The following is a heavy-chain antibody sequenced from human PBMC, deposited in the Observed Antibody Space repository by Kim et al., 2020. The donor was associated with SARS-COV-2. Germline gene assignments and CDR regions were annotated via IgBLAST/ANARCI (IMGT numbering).Heavy chain of an antibody. CDR2: STI. CDR3: ARGGPVFGY. D-gene: IGHD3-3*01. J-gene: IGHJ4*02. Sequence: STIYYADSVKGRFTISRDNAKNSLYLQMHSLRDEDTAVYYCARGGPVFGYWGQGTLVTVSS. V-gene: IGHV3-48*02.